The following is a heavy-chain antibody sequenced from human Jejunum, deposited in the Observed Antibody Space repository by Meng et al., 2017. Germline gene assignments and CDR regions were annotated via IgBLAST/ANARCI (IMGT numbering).Heavy chain of an antibody. CDR3: ARYRSGSSDY. Sequence: QVLLVEAGGGWVQPGRSLRLCCAAFGFTLSNYGMHWVRQASGKGLEWVAVIWYAGSKTYYADSVKGRFSISRDNSKNTLYLQMNSLRAEDTAVYYCARYRSGSSDYWGPGTLVTVSS. CDR2: IWYAGSKT. V-gene: IGHV3-33*01. D-gene: IGHD3-10*01. CDR1: GFTLSNYG. J-gene: IGHJ4*02.